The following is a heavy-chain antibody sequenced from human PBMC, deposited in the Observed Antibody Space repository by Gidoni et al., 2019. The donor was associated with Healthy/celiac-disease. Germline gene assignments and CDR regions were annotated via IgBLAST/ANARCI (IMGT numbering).Heavy chain of an antibody. CDR2: IEPIDPNT. CDR3: ARHGGSSWVGFDP. D-gene: IGHD6-13*01. V-gene: IGHV5-10-1*03. J-gene: IGHJ5*02. CDR1: GYILTSYR. Sequence: DGHLVRSGAEEKKPGQSLSCSCKGPGYILTSYRTSRVRQMPGKGVEGMGWIEPIDPNTNYSPTFQGHVSISADKSNSTTYLQWSSLNASDAAMYYCARHGGSSWVGFDPWGQGTLVTVSS.